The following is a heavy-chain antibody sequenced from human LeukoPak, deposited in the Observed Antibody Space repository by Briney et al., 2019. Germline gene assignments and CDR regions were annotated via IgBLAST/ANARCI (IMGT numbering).Heavy chain of an antibody. CDR2: INPSGGST. CDR3: ARDVREYYGSGSYYYYYGMDV. D-gene: IGHD3-10*01. J-gene: IGHJ6*04. Sequence: ASVKVSCKASGYTFTSYYMHWVRQAPGQGLEWMGLINPSGGSTSYAQKFQGRVTMTRDTSTSTVYMELSSLRSEDTAVYYCARDVREYYGSGSYYYYYGMDVWGKGTTVTVSS. CDR1: GYTFTSYY. V-gene: IGHV1-46*01.